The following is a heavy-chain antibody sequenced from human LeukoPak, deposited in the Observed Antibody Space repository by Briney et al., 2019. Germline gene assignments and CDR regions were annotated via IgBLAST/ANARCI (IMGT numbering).Heavy chain of an antibody. CDR3: AKDGRRFYESSGYDPNWFDP. J-gene: IGHJ5*02. CDR1: GFPFSSYA. V-gene: IGHV3-23*01. D-gene: IGHD3-22*01. Sequence: PGGSLRLSCAASGFPFSSYAMGWVRQAPGKGLEWVSAISGGAGSSTYYTDSVKGRFTISRDNSKNTLYMQTNSLRAEDTALYYCAKDGRRFYESSGYDPNWFDPWGQGTLVTVSS. CDR2: ISGGAGSST.